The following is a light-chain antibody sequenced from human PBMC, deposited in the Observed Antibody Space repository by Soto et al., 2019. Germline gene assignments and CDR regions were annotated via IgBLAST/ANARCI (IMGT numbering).Light chain of an antibody. CDR2: EGS. CDR1: SSDVGSYNL. Sequence: QSVLTQPASVSGSPGQSITLSCTGTSSDVGSYNLYSWYQQHPGKAPKLMLYEGSQRPSGVSNRFSGSKSGNTASLTICGLQAEDEADYYCCSYAGSSTFVVFGGGTDLTVL. V-gene: IGLV2-23*03. CDR3: CSYAGSSTFVV. J-gene: IGLJ2*01.